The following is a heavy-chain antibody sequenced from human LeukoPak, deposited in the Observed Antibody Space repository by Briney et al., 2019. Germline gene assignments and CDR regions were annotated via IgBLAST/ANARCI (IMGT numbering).Heavy chain of an antibody. V-gene: IGHV4-39*01. CDR1: GGTIRSSSYY. J-gene: IGHJ4*02. D-gene: IGHD3-16*01. CDR3: ARVMAYFDY. CDR2: IYHTGST. Sequence: SETLSLTCTVSGGTIRSSSYYWGWIRQPPGRGLEWIGSIYHTGSTSYNPSLKSRVTMSVDTSKNQFSLRLTSVTAADTAVYYCARVMAYFDYWGQGTLVTVSS.